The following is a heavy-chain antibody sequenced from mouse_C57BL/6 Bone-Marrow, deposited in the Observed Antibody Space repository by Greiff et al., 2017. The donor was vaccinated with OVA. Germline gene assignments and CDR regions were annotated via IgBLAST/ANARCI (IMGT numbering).Heavy chain of an antibody. Sequence: EVKLQESGGGLVQPGGSMKLSCAASGFTFSDAWMDWVRQSPEKGLEWVAEIRNKANNNEKYYGESVKGRFTISRDDSKSRVYLQMNSLRADNTGIYSCTRWDGYYLYYFDYWGQGTTLTVSS. CDR1: GFTFSDAW. CDR3: TRWDGYYLYYFDY. D-gene: IGHD2-3*01. V-gene: IGHV6-6*01. J-gene: IGHJ2*01. CDR2: IRNKANNNEK.